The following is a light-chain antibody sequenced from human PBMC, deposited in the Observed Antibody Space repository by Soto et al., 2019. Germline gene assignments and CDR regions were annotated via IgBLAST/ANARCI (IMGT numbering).Light chain of an antibody. V-gene: IGLV2-8*01. Sequence: QSLLTQAPSASGSRGQSFTISCTGTISDVGGYNFVSWYQQHPGKAPKLIIYEVTKRPSGVPDRFSGSKSGNTASLTVSGLQAEDEADYYCRSYSGTNNSVFGTGTKVTVL. CDR3: RSYSGTNNSV. CDR1: ISDVGGYNF. J-gene: IGLJ1*01. CDR2: EVT.